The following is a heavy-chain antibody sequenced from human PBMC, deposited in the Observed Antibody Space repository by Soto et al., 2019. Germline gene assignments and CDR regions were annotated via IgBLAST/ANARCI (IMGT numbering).Heavy chain of an antibody. CDR2: ISWNSGSI. CDR3: LNTQVTIFGVVITPPED. V-gene: IGHV3-9*01. Sequence: GGSLRLSCAASGFTFDDYAMHWVRQAPGKGLEWASGISWNSGSIGYADSVKGLFTISRDNAKNSLYLQMNSLRAEDTAKYYSLNTQVTIFGVVITPPEDWGQGTVVTVSS. D-gene: IGHD3-3*01. J-gene: IGHJ4*02. CDR1: GFTFDDYA.